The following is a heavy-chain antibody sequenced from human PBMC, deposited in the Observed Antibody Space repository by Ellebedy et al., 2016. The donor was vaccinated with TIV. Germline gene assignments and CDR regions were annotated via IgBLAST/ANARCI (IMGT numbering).Heavy chain of an antibody. CDR2: IYWNDDK. D-gene: IGHD4-23*01. CDR3: ARTTVVTPGHWYFDL. CDR1: GFSLSTSGVG. V-gene: IGHV2-5*01. Sequence: SGPTLVXPTQTLTLTCTFSGFSLSTSGVGVGWIRQPPGKALEWLALIYWNDDKRYSPSLKSRLTISKDTSKNQVVLTMTNMDPVDTATYYCARTTVVTPGHWYFDLWGRGTLVTVSS. J-gene: IGHJ2*01.